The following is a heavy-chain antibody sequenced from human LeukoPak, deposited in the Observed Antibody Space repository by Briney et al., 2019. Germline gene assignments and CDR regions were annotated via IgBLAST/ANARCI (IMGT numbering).Heavy chain of an antibody. V-gene: IGHV1-2*02. CDR3: ARDVGHCSGGSCYPSCVDY. CDR1: GYTFTGYY. J-gene: IGHJ4*02. D-gene: IGHD2-15*01. Sequence: ASVKVSCKVSGYTFTGYYMHWVRQAPGQGLEWMGWIHPNSGGTNYAQKFQGRVTMTSDTSISTAYMDLSRLRSDDTAMYYCARDVGHCSGGSCYPSCVDYWGQGTLVTVSS. CDR2: IHPNSGGT.